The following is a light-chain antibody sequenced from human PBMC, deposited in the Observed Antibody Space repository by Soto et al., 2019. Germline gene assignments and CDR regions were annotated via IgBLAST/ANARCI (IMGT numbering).Light chain of an antibody. J-gene: IGKJ5*01. CDR1: QSVNSEY. V-gene: IGKV3-20*01. CDR2: GAS. Sequence: EIVLTQSPCTLSLSPMERATLSCRASQSVNSEYLAWYQQKPGQAPRLLIYGASIRATGIPDRFSGSGSGTDFTLSISRLEPEDFASYYCQQYGNSPITFGQGTRLEI. CDR3: QQYGNSPIT.